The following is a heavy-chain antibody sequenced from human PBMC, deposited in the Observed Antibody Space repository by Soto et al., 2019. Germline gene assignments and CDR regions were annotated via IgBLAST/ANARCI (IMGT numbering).Heavy chain of an antibody. CDR2: INHSGST. CDR1: GGSFSGYY. D-gene: IGHD6-13*01. CDR3: ARGGIIAAAGTNFDY. J-gene: IGHJ4*02. V-gene: IGHV4-34*01. Sequence: SETLSLTCAVYGGSFSGYYWSWIRQPPGKGLEWIGEINHSGSTNYNPSLKSRVTISVDTSKNQFSLKLSSVTAADTAVYYCARGGIIAAAGTNFDYWGQGTLVTVSS.